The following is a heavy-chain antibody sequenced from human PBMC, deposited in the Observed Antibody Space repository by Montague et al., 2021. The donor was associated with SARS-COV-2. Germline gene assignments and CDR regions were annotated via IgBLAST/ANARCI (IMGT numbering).Heavy chain of an antibody. V-gene: IGHV3-30-3*01. CDR2: ISYDGSNK. Sequence: SLRLSCAASGFAFSSYAMHWVRQAPGKGLEWVAVISYDGSNKYYADSVKGRFTISRDNSKNTLYLQMNSLRAEDTAVYYCARTLLDYYGMDVWSQGTTVTVSS. J-gene: IGHJ6*02. CDR3: ARTLLDYYGMDV. D-gene: IGHD2/OR15-2a*01. CDR1: GFAFSSYA.